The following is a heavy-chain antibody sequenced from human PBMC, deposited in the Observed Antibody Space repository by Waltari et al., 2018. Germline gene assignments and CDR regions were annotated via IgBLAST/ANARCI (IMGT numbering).Heavy chain of an antibody. Sequence: QMLLQESGPGLVKPSGTLSLTYTVSGDSMSSSDWWSCVRQTPEKGLEWIGQIQRSGRTHYNPSFESRVTISIDTSKNQFSLKVTSTTAADTAVYYCARDRGRGIYLDSWGRGTLVTVSP. V-gene: IGHV4-4*02. D-gene: IGHD2-15*01. J-gene: IGHJ4*02. CDR2: IQRSGRT. CDR1: GDSMSSSDW. CDR3: ARDRGRGIYLDS.